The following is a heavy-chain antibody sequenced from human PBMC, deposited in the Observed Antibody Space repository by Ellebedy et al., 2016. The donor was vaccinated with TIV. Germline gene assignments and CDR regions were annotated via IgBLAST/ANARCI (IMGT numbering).Heavy chain of an antibody. D-gene: IGHD6-13*01. V-gene: IGHV4-39*06. CDR3: ARGWSGSSWSYFDL. CDR1: GGSINTDNYH. CDR2: VFYSGSS. J-gene: IGHJ4*02. Sequence: MPSETLSLTCTVSGGSINTDNYHWAWIRQPPGKGLEWIGSVFYSGSSYYNPSLKSRVTISADTSRNQFTLELSSMTAADTAIYYCARGWSGSSWSYFDLWGQGTLVTVSS.